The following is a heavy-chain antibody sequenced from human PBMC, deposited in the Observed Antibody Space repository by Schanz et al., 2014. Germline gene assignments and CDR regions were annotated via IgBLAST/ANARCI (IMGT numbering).Heavy chain of an antibody. CDR1: GYTFTSHG. D-gene: IGHD2-2*01. V-gene: IGHV1-18*01. CDR2: ITGYNGYA. CDR3: AREASSYALSAFDI. Sequence: QVQLVQSGAEVKKPGASVKVSCKASGYTFTSHGISWVRQAPGQGLEWMGWITGYNGYANYALKLQGRITMTTDTSTGTAYMELTSLRADDTALYYCAREASSYALSAFDIWGHGTMVTVSS. J-gene: IGHJ3*02.